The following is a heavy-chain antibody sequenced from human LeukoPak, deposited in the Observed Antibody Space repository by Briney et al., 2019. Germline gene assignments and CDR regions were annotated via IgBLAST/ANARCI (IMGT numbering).Heavy chain of an antibody. CDR1: GGSFSGYY. Sequence: SETLSLTCAVYGGSFSGYYWSWIRQPPGKGLEWIGEINHSGSTNYNPSLKSRVTISVDTSKNQFSLKLSSVTAADTAVYYCARLWRYRSGYPDYWGQGTLVTVSS. D-gene: IGHD3-3*01. CDR2: INHSGST. CDR3: ARLWRYRSGYPDY. J-gene: IGHJ4*02. V-gene: IGHV4-34*01.